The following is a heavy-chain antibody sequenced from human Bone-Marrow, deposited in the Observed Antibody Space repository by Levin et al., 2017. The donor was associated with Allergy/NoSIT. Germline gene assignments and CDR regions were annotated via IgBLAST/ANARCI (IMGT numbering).Heavy chain of an antibody. CDR1: GGTFSHFT. CDR2: IMPIFDRA. V-gene: IGHV1-69*01. D-gene: IGHD5-12*01. Sequence: KISCKASGGTFSHFTIIWVRQAPGQGLEWMGQIMPIFDRADYAQKFQGRVTITADELTSTAYMEMSSLRSEDTAVYYYARYVSGYYRYVDYWGQGTLVTVSS. J-gene: IGHJ4*02. CDR3: ARYVSGYYRYVDY.